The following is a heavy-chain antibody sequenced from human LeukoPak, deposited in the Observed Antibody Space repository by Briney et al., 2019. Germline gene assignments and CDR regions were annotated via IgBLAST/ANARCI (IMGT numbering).Heavy chain of an antibody. D-gene: IGHD3-10*01. CDR3: ATSDRYYYYYMDV. CDR1: GYMFIGYY. CDR2: INPNSGGT. Sequence: GASVTVSCKASGYMFIGYYIHWVRQAPGQGLEWMGWINPNSGGTNFAQIFQGRVTMTRDTSISTAYMELSRLRSDDTAVYYCATSDRYYYYYMDVWGKGTTVTISS. J-gene: IGHJ6*03. V-gene: IGHV1-2*02.